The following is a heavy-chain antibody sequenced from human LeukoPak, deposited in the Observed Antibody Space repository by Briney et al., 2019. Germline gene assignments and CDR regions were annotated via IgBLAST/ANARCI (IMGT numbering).Heavy chain of an antibody. CDR1: GGSISSSSYS. D-gene: IGHD3-22*01. J-gene: IGHJ4*02. Sequence: SETLSLTCTVSGGSISSSSYSWGWIRQPPGKGLEWIASNYYSGSTYYNPSRKSRVTISVDTSKNQFSLRLSSVTAADTAVYYCARHVPPYCYDSSGSNFDYWGQGTLVTVSS. V-gene: IGHV4-39*01. CDR2: NYYSGST. CDR3: ARHVPPYCYDSSGSNFDY.